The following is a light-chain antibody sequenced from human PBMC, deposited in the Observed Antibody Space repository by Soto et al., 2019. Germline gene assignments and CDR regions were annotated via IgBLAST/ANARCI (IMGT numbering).Light chain of an antibody. V-gene: IGLV1-47*01. Sequence: QSVLTQPPSASGTPGQRVTISCSGSSSNIGSNYVYWYQQFPGTAPKLLIYRNNQRPSGVPDRFSGSKSGTSASLAISGLRSEDEADYYCAAWDDSLSADVVFGGGTQLTVL. CDR1: SSNIGSNY. J-gene: IGLJ2*01. CDR2: RNN. CDR3: AAWDDSLSADVV.